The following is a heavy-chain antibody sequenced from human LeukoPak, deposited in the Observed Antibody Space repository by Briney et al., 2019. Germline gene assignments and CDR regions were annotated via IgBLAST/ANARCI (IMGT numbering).Heavy chain of an antibody. CDR3: ARQRELANWFDP. Sequence: GASLKISCKGSGYSFTSYWFGWVRQLPGKGLEWLGIIYPGDSDTRYSPSFQGQVTISADKSISTAYLQWSSLKASDTAMYYCARQRELANWFDPWGQGTLVTVSS. CDR1: GYSFTSYW. V-gene: IGHV5-51*01. J-gene: IGHJ5*02. CDR2: IYPGDSDT.